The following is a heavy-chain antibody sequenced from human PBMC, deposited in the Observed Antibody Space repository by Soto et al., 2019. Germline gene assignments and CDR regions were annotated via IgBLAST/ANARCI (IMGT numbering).Heavy chain of an antibody. J-gene: IGHJ4*02. CDR1: GFTFSSYG. V-gene: IGHV3-33*01. D-gene: IGHD1-26*01. Sequence: QVQLVESGGGVVQPGRSLRLSCAASGFTFSSYGMHWVRQAPGKGLEWVAVIWYDGSNKYYADSVKGRFTISRGNSKNTLYLQMNSLRAEDTAVYYCARDGRDGVFDYWGQGTLVTVSS. CDR2: IWYDGSNK. CDR3: ARDGRDGVFDY.